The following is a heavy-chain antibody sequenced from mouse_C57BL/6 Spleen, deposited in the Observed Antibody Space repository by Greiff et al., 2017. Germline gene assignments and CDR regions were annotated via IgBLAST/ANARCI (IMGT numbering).Heavy chain of an antibody. Sequence: QVQLKQSGAELVRPGASVTLSCKASGYTFTDYEMHWVKQTPVHGLEWIGAIDPETGGTAYNQKFKGKAILTADKSSSTAYMELRSLTSEDSAVYYCTRFDGYYGAMMDYWGQGTSVTVSS. CDR2: IDPETGGT. V-gene: IGHV1-15*01. CDR1: GYTFTDYE. J-gene: IGHJ4*01. CDR3: TRFDGYYGAMMDY. D-gene: IGHD2-3*01.